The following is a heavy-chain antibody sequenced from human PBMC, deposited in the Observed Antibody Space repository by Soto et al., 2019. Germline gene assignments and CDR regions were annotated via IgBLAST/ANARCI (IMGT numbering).Heavy chain of an antibody. CDR3: AGVDPDYGDYVPFNMDV. J-gene: IGHJ6*03. Sequence: ASVKVSCKASGYTFTSYDINWVRQATGQGLEWMGWMNPNSGNTGYAQKFQGRVTMTRNTSISTAYMELSSLRSEDTAVYYCAGVDPDYGDYVPFNMDVWGKGTTVTVSS. D-gene: IGHD4-17*01. V-gene: IGHV1-8*01. CDR2: MNPNSGNT. CDR1: GYTFTSYD.